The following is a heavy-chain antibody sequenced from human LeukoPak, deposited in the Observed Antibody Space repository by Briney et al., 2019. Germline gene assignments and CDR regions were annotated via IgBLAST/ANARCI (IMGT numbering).Heavy chain of an antibody. Sequence: PGGSLRLSCAVSGITLSNYVMSWVRLPPGKGLEWVGGISDSGGRTNYADSVKGRFTTSRNNCKNTLYLQMNSLRAEGTGVYFCAKRGLVIRVILVGFHKEAYYFDSWGQGALVTVSS. CDR3: AKRGLVIRVILVGFHKEAYYFDS. V-gene: IGHV3-23*01. D-gene: IGHD3-22*01. CDR1: GITLSNYV. CDR2: ISDSGGRT. J-gene: IGHJ4*02.